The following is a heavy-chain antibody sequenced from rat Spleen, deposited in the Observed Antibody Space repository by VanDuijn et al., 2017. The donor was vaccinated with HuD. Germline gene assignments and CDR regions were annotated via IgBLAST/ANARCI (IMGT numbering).Heavy chain of an antibody. Sequence: QVQLKESGPGLVQPSQTLSLTCTVSGFSLTSYTVSWVRQPPGKGLEWIAAISSGGNTYYNSALKSRLSISRDTSKSQVFLKMNSQQTEDTSIYFCNREVSGRRHFDYWGQGVMVTVSS. D-gene: IGHD4-3*01. V-gene: IGHV2-6*01. J-gene: IGHJ2*01. CDR2: ISSGGNT. CDR3: NREVSGRRHFDY. CDR1: GFSLTSYT.